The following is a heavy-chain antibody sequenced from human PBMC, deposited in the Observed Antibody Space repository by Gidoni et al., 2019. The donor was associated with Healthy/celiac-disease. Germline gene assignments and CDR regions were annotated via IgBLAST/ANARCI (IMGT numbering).Heavy chain of an antibody. Sequence: EVQLVESGGGLVQTGGSLRLSCAASGVTFGSYWMHWVRQAPGKGRVWVSRINSDGSSTSYADSVKGRFTISRDNAKNTLYLQMNSLSAEDTAVYYCARDAYYYDSSGYLFDYWGQGTLVTVSS. CDR2: INSDGSST. D-gene: IGHD3-22*01. V-gene: IGHV3-74*01. CDR3: ARDAYYYDSSGYLFDY. CDR1: GVTFGSYW. J-gene: IGHJ4*02.